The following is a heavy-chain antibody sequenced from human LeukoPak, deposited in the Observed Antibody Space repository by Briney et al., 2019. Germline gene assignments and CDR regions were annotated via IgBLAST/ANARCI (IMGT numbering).Heavy chain of an antibody. D-gene: IGHD6-6*01. CDR3: AKGGVQARPYFDY. CDR1: GFTFSSYA. CDR2: ISGSGVST. V-gene: IGHV3-23*01. J-gene: IGHJ4*02. Sequence: LTGGSLRLSCAASGFTFSSYAMTWVRQAPGKGLEWVSLISGSGVSTYYADSVKGRFTIPRDNSKNTLYLQMNSLRAEDTAVYYCAKGGVQARPYFDYWGQGTLVTVSS.